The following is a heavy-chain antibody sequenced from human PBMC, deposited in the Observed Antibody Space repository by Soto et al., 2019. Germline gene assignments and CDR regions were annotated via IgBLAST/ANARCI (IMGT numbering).Heavy chain of an antibody. Sequence: SETLSLTCAVYGGSFSGYYWSWIRQPPGKGLEWIGEINHSGSTNYNPSLKSRVTISVDTSKNQFSLKLSSVTAADTAVYYCARGRIKRFGVFPKSYYYYYGMDVWGQGTMVTVSS. CDR3: ARGRIKRFGVFPKSYYYYYGMDV. CDR1: GGSFSGYY. CDR2: INHSGST. J-gene: IGHJ6*02. D-gene: IGHD3-10*01. V-gene: IGHV4-34*01.